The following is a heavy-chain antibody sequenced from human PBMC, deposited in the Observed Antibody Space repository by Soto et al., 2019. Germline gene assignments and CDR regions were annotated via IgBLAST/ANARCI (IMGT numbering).Heavy chain of an antibody. J-gene: IGHJ5*01. Sequence: QITLKESGPTLVEPTQTLTLTCSFSGFSLTKSGVGVGWFRQAPGKALECLGIIYWDDDRRYNPSLKTRFTITKDISKNQVVLTMTYMEPVDTGTYYRADRVTYSVSWDVGWFDSWGQGTPVTVS. D-gene: IGHD2-15*01. CDR2: IYWDDDR. V-gene: IGHV2-5*02. CDR3: ADRVTYSVSWDVGWFDS. CDR1: GFSLTKSGVG.